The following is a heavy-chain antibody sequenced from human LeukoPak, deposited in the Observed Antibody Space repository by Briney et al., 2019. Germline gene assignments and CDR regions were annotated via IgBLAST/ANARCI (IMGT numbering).Heavy chain of an antibody. CDR2: ISSSSSYI. CDR3: ASEEGYSSSGYMDV. Sequence: GGSLRLSCAASGFTFSSYSMNWVRQAPGKGLEWVSSISSSSSYIYYADSVKGRFTISRDNAKNSLYLQMNSLRAEDTAVYYCASEEGYSSSGYMDVWGKGTTVTVSS. CDR1: GFTFSSYS. V-gene: IGHV3-21*01. J-gene: IGHJ6*03. D-gene: IGHD6-6*01.